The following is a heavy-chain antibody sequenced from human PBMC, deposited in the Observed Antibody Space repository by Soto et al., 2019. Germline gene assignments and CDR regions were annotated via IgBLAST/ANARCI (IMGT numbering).Heavy chain of an antibody. Sequence: QVQLVQSGAEVKKPGASVKVSCRASGYTFTNYGISWVRQAPGQGRAWMGWISAYNGNTKYAQKLQGRVTMTTDTSTSTSYRELRGLRADDTAVYYCARDLSPVDDWGQGTLVTVSS. CDR1: GYTFTNYG. J-gene: IGHJ4*02. V-gene: IGHV1-18*01. CDR2: ISAYNGNT. CDR3: ARDLSPVDD.